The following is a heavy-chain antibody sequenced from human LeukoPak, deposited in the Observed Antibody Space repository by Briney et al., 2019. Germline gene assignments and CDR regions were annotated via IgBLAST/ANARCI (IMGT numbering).Heavy chain of an antibody. CDR3: ARGGTTFEH. CDR1: GFTFSVSW. V-gene: IGHV3-7*01. J-gene: IGHJ4*02. Sequence: PGGSLRLSCAASGFTFSVSWMSWVRQAPGKGLEWVGNIKYDGSEKYYVDSVKGRFTISRDNAKNSLYLQMNSLRAEDTAVYYCARGGTTFEHWGQGTLVTVSS. D-gene: IGHD1-1*01. CDR2: IKYDGSEK.